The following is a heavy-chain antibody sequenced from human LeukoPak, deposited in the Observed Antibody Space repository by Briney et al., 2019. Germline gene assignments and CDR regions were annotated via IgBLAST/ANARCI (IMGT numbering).Heavy chain of an antibody. D-gene: IGHD3-22*01. CDR1: GFTFSNDA. J-gene: IGHJ3*02. CDR3: AKDRWVMIVVVREAFDI. CDR2: ISGSGGST. Sequence: GGSLRLSCAASGFTFSNDAMNWVRQAPGKGLEWVSTISGSGGSTYYADSVKGRFTISRDNSKNTLYLQMNSLRAEDTAVYYCAKDRWVMIVVVREAFDIWGQGTMVTVSS. V-gene: IGHV3-23*01.